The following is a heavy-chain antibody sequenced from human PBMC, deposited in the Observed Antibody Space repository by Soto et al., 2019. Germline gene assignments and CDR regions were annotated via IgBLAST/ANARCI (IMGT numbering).Heavy chain of an antibody. J-gene: IGHJ6*02. CDR3: AGRWVYYGSGTLYYYYGMDV. CDR2: INHSGST. CDR1: GGSFSGYY. D-gene: IGHD3-10*01. V-gene: IGHV4-34*01. Sequence: NPSETLSLTCAVYGGSFSGYYWSWIRQPPGKGLEWIGEINHSGSTNYNPSLKSRVTISVDTSKNQFSLKLSSVTAADTAVYYCAGRWVYYGSGTLYYYYGMDVWGQGTTVTVS.